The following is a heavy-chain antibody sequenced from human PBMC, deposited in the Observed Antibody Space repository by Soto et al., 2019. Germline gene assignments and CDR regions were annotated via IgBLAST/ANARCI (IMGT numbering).Heavy chain of an antibody. V-gene: IGHV4-30-4*01. J-gene: IGHJ4*02. D-gene: IGHD3-16*01. CDR1: GGSTSSDNY. Sequence: PSETLSLTCTVSGGSTSSDNYWSWIRQPPGKGLEWIGHIYYSGNTDYNPSLKSRLAISIDPSKNQFSLKLSSVTAADTAVYFRAREGGESSDGLYYFDSWGQGSLVTVSS. CDR2: IYYSGNT. CDR3: AREGGESSDGLYYFDS.